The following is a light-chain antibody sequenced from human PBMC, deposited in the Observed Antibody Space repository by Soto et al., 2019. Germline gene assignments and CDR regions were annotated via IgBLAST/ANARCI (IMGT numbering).Light chain of an antibody. V-gene: IGKV3D-20*02. CDR2: GAS. CDR3: QQRSSWPLT. Sequence: VMRQSPGTLSMSPGERATVSCRASQSVSHHYLAWYQTRPGQAPSLLFYGASSRAAGSPERCSGRCACTAVPLTSSRRAHDDVASYSSQQRSSWPLTFGGGTKVDIK. J-gene: IGKJ4*01. CDR1: QSVSHHY.